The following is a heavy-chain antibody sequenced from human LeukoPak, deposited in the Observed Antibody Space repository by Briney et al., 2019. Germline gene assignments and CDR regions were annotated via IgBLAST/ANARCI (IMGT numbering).Heavy chain of an antibody. Sequence: SVKVSCKALGGTFSSYAISWVRQAPGQGLEWMGGIIPIFGTANYAQKFQGRVTITADESTSTAYMELSSLRSEDTAVYYCARGRLRFKWDDAFDIWGQGTMVTVSS. V-gene: IGHV1-69*13. CDR2: IIPIFGTA. D-gene: IGHD3-3*01. CDR3: ARGRLRFKWDDAFDI. J-gene: IGHJ3*02. CDR1: GGTFSSYA.